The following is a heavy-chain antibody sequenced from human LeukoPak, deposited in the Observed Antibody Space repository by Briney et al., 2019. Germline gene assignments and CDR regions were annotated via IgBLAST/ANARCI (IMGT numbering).Heavy chain of an antibody. CDR3: ARDPFPLRGDAFDI. CDR1: GFTFSDYY. D-gene: IGHD4-17*01. J-gene: IGHJ3*02. V-gene: IGHV3-11*04. CDR2: ISSSGSTI. Sequence: GGSLRLSCAASGFTFSDYYMSWIRQAPGKGLEWVSYISSSGSTIYYADSVKGRFTISRDNAKNSLYLQMNSLRAEDTAVYYCARDPFPLRGDAFDIWGQGTMVTVSS.